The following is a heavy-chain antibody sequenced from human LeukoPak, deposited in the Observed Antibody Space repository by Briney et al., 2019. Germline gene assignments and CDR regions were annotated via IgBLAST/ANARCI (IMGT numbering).Heavy chain of an antibody. CDR3: ARSPYYDFWSGYYRYNWFDP. CDR1: GYTFTSYD. J-gene: IGHJ5*02. D-gene: IGHD3-3*01. Sequence: ASVKVSCKASGYTFTSYDINWVRQATGQGLEWMGWMNPNSGNTGYAQKFQGRVTITRNTSISTAYMELSGLRSEDTAVYYCARSPYYDFWSGYYRYNWFDPWGQGTLVTVSS. V-gene: IGHV1-8*03. CDR2: MNPNSGNT.